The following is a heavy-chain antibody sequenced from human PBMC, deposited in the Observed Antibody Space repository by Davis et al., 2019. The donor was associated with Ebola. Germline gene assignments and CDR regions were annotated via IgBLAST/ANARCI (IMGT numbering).Heavy chain of an antibody. CDR1: GNGFTSYW. CDR3: ARGGSGLPWYFDL. V-gene: IGHV5-51*01. CDR2: IYPYDSDT. Sequence: GESLKISCKNSGNGFTSYWIGWVRQMPGRGLEWMGIIYPYDSDTRYSPSFQGRVTISADKSTTTAYLQWSTLRASDTAMYYCARGGSGLPWYFDLWGRGTLVTVSS. D-gene: IGHD2-15*01. J-gene: IGHJ2*01.